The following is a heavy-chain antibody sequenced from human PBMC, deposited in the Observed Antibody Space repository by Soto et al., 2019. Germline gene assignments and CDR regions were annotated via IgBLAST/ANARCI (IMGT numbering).Heavy chain of an antibody. J-gene: IGHJ4*02. V-gene: IGHV6-1*01. CDR2: TYYRSQWFN. Sequence: QVQLLQSGPGLVKPSQTLSLTCAISGDSVSSNIVTWDWIRQSPSRGLEWLGRTYYRSQWFNDYAVPGKSRMTINADTSKNQFSLQLNYVTPEDTAVYYCARLIGTSWFVGWGQGTPVTVSS. CDR3: ARLIGTSWFVG. D-gene: IGHD6-13*01. CDR1: GDSVSSNIVT.